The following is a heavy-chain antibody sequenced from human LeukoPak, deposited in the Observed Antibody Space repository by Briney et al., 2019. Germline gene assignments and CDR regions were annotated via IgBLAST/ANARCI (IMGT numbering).Heavy chain of an antibody. J-gene: IGHJ4*02. V-gene: IGHV3-23*01. CDR2: ISGSGGST. D-gene: IGHD3-10*01. CDR3: AKALTMVRGVIAVAGPDFDY. Sequence: GGSLRLSCAASGFTFSSYGMSWVRQAPGKGLEWVSAISGSGGSTYYEDSVKGRFTISRDNSKNTLYLQMNSLRAEDTAVYYCAKALTMVRGVIAVAGPDFDYWGQGTLVTVSS. CDR1: GFTFSSYG.